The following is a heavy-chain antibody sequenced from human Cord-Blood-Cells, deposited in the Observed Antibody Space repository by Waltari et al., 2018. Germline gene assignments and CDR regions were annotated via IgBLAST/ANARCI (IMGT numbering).Heavy chain of an antibody. CDR2: ISSSSSYI. J-gene: IGHJ3*02. V-gene: IGHV3-21*01. CDR3: ARRDDAFDI. CDR1: GFTFSSYS. Sequence: VQLVASGGGMVKPGGSLRLSCAASGFTFSSYSLNWDRQAPGKGLDWVSSISSSSSYIYYADSVKGRFTISRDNAKNSLYLQMNSLRAEDTAVYYCARRDDAFDIWGQGTMVTVSS.